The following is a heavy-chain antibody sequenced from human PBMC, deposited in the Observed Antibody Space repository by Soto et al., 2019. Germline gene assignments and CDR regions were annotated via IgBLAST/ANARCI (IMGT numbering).Heavy chain of an antibody. CDR3: ARRHYYDSRGSGAFDI. V-gene: IGHV4-34*01. D-gene: IGHD3-22*01. CDR1: GGSFSGYY. Sequence: SETLSLTCAVYGGSFSGYYWSWIRQPPGKGLEWIGEINHSGSTNYNPSLKSRVTISVDTSKNQLSLKLSSVTAADTAVYYCARRHYYDSRGSGAFDIWGQGTMVTVSS. J-gene: IGHJ3*02. CDR2: INHSGST.